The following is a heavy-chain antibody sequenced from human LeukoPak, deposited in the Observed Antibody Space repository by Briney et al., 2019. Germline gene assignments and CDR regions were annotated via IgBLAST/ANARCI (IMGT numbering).Heavy chain of an antibody. J-gene: IGHJ4*02. D-gene: IGHD7-27*01. CDR3: ARGPPNWGYDY. CDR1: GYTFTSYD. Sequence: ASVKVSCKASGYTFTSYDFNWVRQATGQRPEWMGWTSPNSGDTGYAQKFQDRVTMTRNTSISTAYMELSSLRSDDTAVYYCARGPPNWGYDYWGPGTLVTVSS. V-gene: IGHV1-8*01. CDR2: TSPNSGDT.